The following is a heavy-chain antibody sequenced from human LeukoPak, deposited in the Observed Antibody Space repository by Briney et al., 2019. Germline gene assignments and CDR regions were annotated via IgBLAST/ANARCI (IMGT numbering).Heavy chain of an antibody. Sequence: PGGSLRLSCAASGFTFSNAWMSWVRQAPGKGLEWVGRIKSKTDGGTTDYAAPVKGRFTISRDDSKNTLYLQMNSLKTEDTAVYYCTTDPIVVVPAAISRWLDPWGQGTLVTVSS. J-gene: IGHJ5*02. CDR2: IKSKTDGGTT. V-gene: IGHV3-15*01. CDR3: TTDPIVVVPAAISRWLDP. D-gene: IGHD2-2*01. CDR1: GFTFSNAW.